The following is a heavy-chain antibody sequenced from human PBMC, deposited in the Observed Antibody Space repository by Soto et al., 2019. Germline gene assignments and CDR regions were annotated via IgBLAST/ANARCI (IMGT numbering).Heavy chain of an antibody. CDR1: VYTLTELS. V-gene: IGHV1-24*01. Sequence: GASVKVSCKVSVYTLTELSMHWVRQAPGKGLEWMGGFDPEDGETIYAQKFQGRVTMTEDASTDTAYMELSSLRSEDTAVYYCVFTYYYDSSGSNWFDPWGQGTLVTVS. J-gene: IGHJ5*02. CDR2: FDPEDGET. CDR3: VFTYYYDSSGSNWFDP. D-gene: IGHD3-22*01.